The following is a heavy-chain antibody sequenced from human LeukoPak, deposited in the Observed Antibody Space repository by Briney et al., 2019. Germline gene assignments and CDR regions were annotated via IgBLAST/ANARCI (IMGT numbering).Heavy chain of an antibody. V-gene: IGHV4-39*02. Sequence: KPSGTLALTCTVSGGSIRSISHYWGWVPQPPGEGVGWVGDIYYSESTYYNPSLKSRVTISVDTSKNQFSLKLSSVTAADTAVYYCARDPSLGSYHIEYFDYWGQGTLVTVSS. D-gene: IGHD1-26*01. CDR3: ARDPSLGSYHIEYFDY. J-gene: IGHJ4*02. CDR2: IYYSEST. CDR1: GGSIRSISHY.